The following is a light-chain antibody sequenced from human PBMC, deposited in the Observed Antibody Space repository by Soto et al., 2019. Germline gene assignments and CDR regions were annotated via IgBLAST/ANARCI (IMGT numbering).Light chain of an antibody. CDR3: LQDFKYPRT. V-gene: IGKV1-6*01. J-gene: IGKJ1*01. CDR1: QDIRTE. CDR2: ASS. Sequence: AIQMTQSPSSLSASVGDRVTITCRASQDIRTELGWYQQRPGEAPKLLIYASSNLQSGVPSRFSGSGSDTDFTLTINSLQPEDFATYYCLQDFKYPRTFGQGTKVEIK.